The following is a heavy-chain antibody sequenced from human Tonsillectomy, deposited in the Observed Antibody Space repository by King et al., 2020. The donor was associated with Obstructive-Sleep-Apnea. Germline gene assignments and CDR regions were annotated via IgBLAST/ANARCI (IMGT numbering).Heavy chain of an antibody. V-gene: IGHV3-23*04. J-gene: IGHJ2*01. CDR2: ISGSGVSS. Sequence: VQLVESGGGLVQPGGSLRLSCAASGFTFSSYAMSWVRQAPGKGLEWVSGISGSGVSSYCRDSVKGLFTISRDNSKNTAYLQMKSLRAADTAVYYCAKGSITMIVVVIFPNWYFDLWGRGTLVTVSS. CDR3: AKGSITMIVVVIFPNWYFDL. CDR1: GFTFSSYA. D-gene: IGHD3-22*01.